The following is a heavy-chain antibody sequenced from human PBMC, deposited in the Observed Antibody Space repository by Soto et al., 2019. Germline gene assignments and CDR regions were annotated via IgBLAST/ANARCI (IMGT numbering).Heavy chain of an antibody. CDR1: GFTFTSSA. CDR3: AAATTNSTVTLFDY. J-gene: IGHJ4*02. Sequence: SVKVSCKASGFTFTSSAVQWVRQARGQRLERIGWIVVGSGNTNYAQKFQERVTITRDMSTSTAYMELSSLRSEDTAVYYCAAATTNSTVTLFDYWGQGTLVTXSS. D-gene: IGHD4-17*01. V-gene: IGHV1-58*01. CDR2: IVVGSGNT.